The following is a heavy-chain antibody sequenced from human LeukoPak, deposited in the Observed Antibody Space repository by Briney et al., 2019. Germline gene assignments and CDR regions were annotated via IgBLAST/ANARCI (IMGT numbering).Heavy chain of an antibody. V-gene: IGHV4-30-4*01. CDR2: IYYSGDT. D-gene: IGHD2-15*01. CDR3: ARAGSCSAGSCLGADY. Sequence: SQTLSLTCTVSGGSISSADYYWSWFRQPPGKGLEWIGYIYYSGDTYYNPSLKSRVIISVDTSKNQFSLNLSSVTAADTAVYYCARAGSCSAGSCLGADYWGQGTLVTVSS. J-gene: IGHJ4*02. CDR1: GGSISSADYY.